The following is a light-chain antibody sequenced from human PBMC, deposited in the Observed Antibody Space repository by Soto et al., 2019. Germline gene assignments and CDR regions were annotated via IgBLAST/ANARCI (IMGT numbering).Light chain of an antibody. CDR3: QQYGSSPRT. V-gene: IGKV3-20*01. CDR1: QTVSSNY. CDR2: GAS. J-gene: IGKJ1*01. Sequence: EIVLTQSPGTLSLSPGEGATLSCRASQTVSSNYVAWYQQKPVQAPRLLISGASSRATGIPDRFSGSGSGTDFILTISKLEPEDFAVYYCQQYGSSPRTFGQGTKVEIK.